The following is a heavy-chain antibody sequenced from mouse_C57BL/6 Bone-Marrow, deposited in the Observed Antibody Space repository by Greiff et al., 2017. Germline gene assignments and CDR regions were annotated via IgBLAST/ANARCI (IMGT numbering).Heavy chain of an antibody. J-gene: IGHJ3*01. CDR3: ATGRDEDYGSSDSAD. CDR1: GYTFTNYW. CDR2: IYPGGGYT. D-gene: IGHD1-1*01. V-gene: IGHV1-63*01. Sequence: QVQLQQSGAELVRPGTSVTMSCKASGYTFTNYWIGWVKQRPGHGLEWIGDIYPGGGYTNYNEKFKGKATLTADKSSSTAYMQLSSLTSEDSAVYVYATGRDEDYGSSDSADWGQGTLVTVSA.